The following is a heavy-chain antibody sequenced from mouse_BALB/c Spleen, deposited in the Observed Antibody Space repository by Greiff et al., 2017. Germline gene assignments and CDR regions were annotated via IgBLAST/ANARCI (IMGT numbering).Heavy chain of an antibody. Sequence: EVQLQQSGAELVKPGASVKLSCTASGFNIKDTYMHWVKQRPEQGLEWIGRIDPANGNTKYDPKFQGKATITADTSSNTAYLQLSSLTSEDTAVYYRASGRLRRDGGFAYWGQGTLVTVSA. V-gene: IGHV14-3*02. D-gene: IGHD2-2*01. J-gene: IGHJ3*01. CDR3: ASGRLRRDGGFAY. CDR1: GFNIKDTY. CDR2: IDPANGNT.